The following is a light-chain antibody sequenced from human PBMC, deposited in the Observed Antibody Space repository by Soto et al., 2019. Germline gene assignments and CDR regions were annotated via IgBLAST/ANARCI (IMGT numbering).Light chain of an antibody. Sequence: DIPMTQSPSTLSASVGDRVTITCRASQSINTWLAWYQQKPGKAPNLLIYKASSLESGVPSRFSGSGSGTEFTLTISSLQPDDFATYYCQQYNTHPWTFGQGTKVEIK. CDR2: KAS. CDR1: QSINTW. V-gene: IGKV1-5*03. J-gene: IGKJ1*01. CDR3: QQYNTHPWT.